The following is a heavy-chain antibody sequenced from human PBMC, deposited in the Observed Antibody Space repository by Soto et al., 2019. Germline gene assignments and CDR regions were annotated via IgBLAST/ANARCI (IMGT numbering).Heavy chain of an antibody. CDR3: ARADYGDYLWGAFDI. CDR1: GFTFSSYA. D-gene: IGHD4-17*01. V-gene: IGHV3-64*01. CDR2: ISSNGGST. Sequence: GGSLRLSCAASGFTFSSYAMHWVRQAPGKGLEYVSAISSNGGSTYYANSVKGRFTISRDNSKNTLYLHMGSLRAEDMAVYYCARADYGDYLWGAFDIWGQGTMVTVSS. J-gene: IGHJ3*02.